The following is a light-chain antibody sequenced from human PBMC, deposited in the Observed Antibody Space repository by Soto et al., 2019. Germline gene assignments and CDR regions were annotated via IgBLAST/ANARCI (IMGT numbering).Light chain of an antibody. CDR1: QTVFYISNNKNY. Sequence: DIVMTQSPDSLAVSLGERATIDCKSSQTVFYISNNKNYLAWYQQKPGQPPKLLIYWASTREAGVPDRFSGSGSGTDFTLTISSLQAEDVAVYHCQQYFNTPYAFGQGTKLEIK. CDR3: QQYFNTPYA. J-gene: IGKJ2*01. V-gene: IGKV4-1*01. CDR2: WAS.